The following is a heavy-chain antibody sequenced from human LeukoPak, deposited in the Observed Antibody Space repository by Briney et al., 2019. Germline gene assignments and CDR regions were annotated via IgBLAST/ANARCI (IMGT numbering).Heavy chain of an antibody. D-gene: IGHD3-22*01. CDR2: IYWDDDK. CDR1: GFSLSTSGVG. J-gene: IGHJ4*02. Sequence: SGPTLVNPTQTLTLTCTFSGFSLSTSGVGVGWIRQPPGKALEWLALIYWDDDKRYSPSLKSRLTITKDTSKNQVVLTMTNMDPVDTATYYCAYSPAAYDSSGYYVDYWGQGTLVTVSS. CDR3: AYSPAAYDSSGYYVDY. V-gene: IGHV2-5*02.